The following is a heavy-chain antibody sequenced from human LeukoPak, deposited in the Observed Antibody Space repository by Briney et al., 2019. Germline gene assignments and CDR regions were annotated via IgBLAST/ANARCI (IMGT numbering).Heavy chain of an antibody. D-gene: IGHD6-19*01. CDR3: ARALYNRGWYPDYFDS. CDR2: IKRDGSDN. Sequence: GGSLRLSCAASGFTFSNYWMSWVRQAPGKGLEWVANIKRDGSDNYYVGSVEGRFTISRDNAKNSLYLQMSSLRAEDTAIYYCARALYNRGWYPDYFDSWGQGTLVSVSA. V-gene: IGHV3-7*01. CDR1: GFTFSNYW. J-gene: IGHJ4*02.